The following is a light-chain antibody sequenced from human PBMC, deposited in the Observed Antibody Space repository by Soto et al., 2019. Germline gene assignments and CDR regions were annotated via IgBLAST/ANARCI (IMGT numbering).Light chain of an antibody. Sequence: EIVMTQSPATPSVSPGERATLSCRASQSVSSNLAWYHQKPGQAPMLLIYGASTRATGIPARFSGSGSGTEFTLTISSLQSEDFAVYYCQQYNNWPRTFGQGTKVHIK. J-gene: IGKJ1*01. CDR3: QQYNNWPRT. CDR2: GAS. V-gene: IGKV3-15*01. CDR1: QSVSSN.